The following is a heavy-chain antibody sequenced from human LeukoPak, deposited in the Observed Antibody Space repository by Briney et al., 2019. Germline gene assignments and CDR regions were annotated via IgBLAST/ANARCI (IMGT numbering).Heavy chain of an antibody. CDR2: INSDGSST. J-gene: IGHJ4*02. V-gene: IGHV3-74*01. CDR3: ARSPYGDFSFDY. D-gene: IGHD4-17*01. CDR1: GFTFSSYW. Sequence: GGSLILSCAASGFTFSSYWMHWVRQAPGKGRVWVSRINSDGSSTSYADSVRGRFIISRDNAKNTLYLQMNSLRAEHTAVYYCARSPYGDFSFDYWGQGTLVTVSS.